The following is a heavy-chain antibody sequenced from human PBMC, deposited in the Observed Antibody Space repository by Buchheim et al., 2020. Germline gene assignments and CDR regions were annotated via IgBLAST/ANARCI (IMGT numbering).Heavy chain of an antibody. J-gene: IGHJ4*02. CDR3: AKVEMDGSGYFDY. CDR2: ISGIGGST. CDR1: VFTFSSYA. V-gene: IGHV3-23*01. D-gene: IGHD5-24*01. Sequence: EVQLLESGGGLVQPGGSLRLSCAASVFTFSSYAMSWVRQAPGKGLEWVSAISGIGGSTYYADSVKGRFTISRDNPTKTPYPQMNSLRAEDTAVYYCAKVEMDGSGYFDYWGQGTL.